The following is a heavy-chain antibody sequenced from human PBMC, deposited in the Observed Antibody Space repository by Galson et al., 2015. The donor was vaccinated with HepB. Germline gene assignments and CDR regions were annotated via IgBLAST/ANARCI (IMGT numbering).Heavy chain of an antibody. CDR3: ARGNRYSTAMETDFEH. CDR2: IYPGDSET. CDR1: GYSFTTYW. D-gene: IGHD5-18*01. J-gene: IGHJ4*02. Sequence: QSGVEVKKPGESLKISCKGSGYSFTTYWIGWVRQMPGRGLEWMGIIYPGDSETRNSPSFQGQVTISADKSISTAYLQWSSLKASDTAMYYCARGNRYSTAMETDFEHWGQGTLVTVSS. V-gene: IGHV5-51*01.